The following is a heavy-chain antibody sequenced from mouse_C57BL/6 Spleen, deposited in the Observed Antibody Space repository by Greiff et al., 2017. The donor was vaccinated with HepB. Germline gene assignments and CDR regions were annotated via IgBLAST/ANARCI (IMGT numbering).Heavy chain of an antibody. CDR3: ATGPYYYGSSYGNY. V-gene: IGHV3-6*01. CDR2: ISYDGSN. CDR1: GYSITSGYY. Sequence: EVKLMESGPGLVKPSQSLSLTCSVTGYSITSGYYWNWIRQFPGNKLEWMGYISYDGSNNYNPSLKNRISITRDTSKNQFFLKLNSVTTEDTATYYWATGPYYYGSSYGNYWGQGTTLTVSS. J-gene: IGHJ2*01. D-gene: IGHD1-1*01.